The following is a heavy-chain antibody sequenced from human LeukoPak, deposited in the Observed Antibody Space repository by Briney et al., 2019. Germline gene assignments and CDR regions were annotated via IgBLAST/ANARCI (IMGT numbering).Heavy chain of an antibody. V-gene: IGHV4-34*01. D-gene: IGHD6-19*01. CDR3: ARGGGSGWYGGYFDY. CDR2: INHSGST. CDR1: GGSISSYY. J-gene: IGHJ4*02. Sequence: PSETLSLTCTVSGGSISSYYWSWIRQPPGKGLEWIGEINHSGSTNYNPSLKSRVTISVDTSKNQFSLKLSSVTAADTAVYYCARGGGSGWYGGYFDYWGQGTLVTVSS.